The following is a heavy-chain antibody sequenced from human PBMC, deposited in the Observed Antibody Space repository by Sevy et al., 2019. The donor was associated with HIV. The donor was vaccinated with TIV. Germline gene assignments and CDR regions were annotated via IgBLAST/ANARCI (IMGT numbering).Heavy chain of an antibody. Sequence: GGSLRLSCVASGFTFSSHFMTWVRQAPGKGLEWVANLDADGNEINYADSVKGRFTISRDNAKNSVYLQMDGLRVEDTAVYYCARHWVFRVCQFRHFDIWGRGTLVTVSS. CDR3: ARHWVFRVCQFRHFDI. J-gene: IGHJ2*01. D-gene: IGHD2-21*01. V-gene: IGHV3-7*01. CDR2: LDADGNEI. CDR1: GFTFSSHF.